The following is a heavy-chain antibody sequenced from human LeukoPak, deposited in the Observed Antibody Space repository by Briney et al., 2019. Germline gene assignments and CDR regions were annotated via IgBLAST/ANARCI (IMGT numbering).Heavy chain of an antibody. CDR1: GFTFSSYW. Sequence: GGSLRLSCAASGFTFSSYWMHWVRQAPGKGLVWVSRINSDGSTTDYAVSVKGRFTISRHNAKNTLYLQMNNLRAEDTAVYYCARDPMALDWFDPWGQGTLVTFSS. CDR2: INSDGSTT. J-gene: IGHJ5*02. D-gene: IGHD3-10*01. V-gene: IGHV3-74*01. CDR3: ARDPMALDWFDP.